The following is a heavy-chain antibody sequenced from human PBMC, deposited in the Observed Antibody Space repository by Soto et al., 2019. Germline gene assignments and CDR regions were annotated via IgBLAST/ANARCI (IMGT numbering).Heavy chain of an antibody. D-gene: IGHD5-12*01. V-gene: IGHV3-74*01. Sequence: GGSLRLSCAASGFTFSSYWMHWVRQAPGKGLVWVSRINSDGSSTSYADSVKGRFTISRDNAKNTLYLQMNSLRAEDTAVYYCAREVYSGYDYYYYYMDVWGKGTTVTVSS. CDR3: AREVYSGYDYYYYYMDV. CDR1: GFTFSSYW. J-gene: IGHJ6*03. CDR2: INSDGSST.